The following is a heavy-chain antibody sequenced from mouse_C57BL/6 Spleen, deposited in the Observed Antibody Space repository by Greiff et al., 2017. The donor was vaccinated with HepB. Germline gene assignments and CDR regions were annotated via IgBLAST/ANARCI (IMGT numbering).Heavy chain of an antibody. V-gene: IGHV7-3*01. J-gene: IGHJ2*01. CDR1: GFTFTDYY. CDR3: ARGAMITTWFDY. CDR2: IRNKANGYTT. D-gene: IGHD2-4*01. Sequence: DVQLVESGGGLVQPGGSLSLSCAASGFTFTDYYMSWVRQPPGKALEWLGFIRNKANGYTTEYSASVKGRFTISRDNSQSILYLQMNALRAEDSGTYYCARGAMITTWFDYWGQGTTLTVSS.